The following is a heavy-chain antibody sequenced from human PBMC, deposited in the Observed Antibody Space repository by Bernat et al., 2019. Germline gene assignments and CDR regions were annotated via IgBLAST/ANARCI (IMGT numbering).Heavy chain of an antibody. CDR1: GGSISGFY. CDR2: IYYSGST. D-gene: IGHD6-19*01. Sequence: QVQLQESGPGLVKPSETLSLTCTVSGGSISGFYWSCIRQPPGNGLEWIGYIYYSGSTNYNPSLKGRVTISLDTSKNQFSLKLSSVTAADTAVYYCPRHTTRPRYSSGWAFDYWGQGTLVTVSS. V-gene: IGHV4-59*08. CDR3: PRHTTRPRYSSGWAFDY. J-gene: IGHJ4*02.